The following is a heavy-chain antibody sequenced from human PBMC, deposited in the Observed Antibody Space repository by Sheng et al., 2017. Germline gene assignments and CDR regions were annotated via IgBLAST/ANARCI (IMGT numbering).Heavy chain of an antibody. V-gene: IGHV4-61*09. CDR2: IYTSGST. CDR1: GGSISSGSYY. Sequence: QVQLQESGPGLVKPSQTLSLTCTVSGGSISSGSYYWSWIRQPAGKGLEWIGHIYTSGSTNYNPSLKSRVTISVDTSKNQFSLKLSSVTAADTAVYYCARSFYGDYGDNWFDPWGQGTLVTVSS. CDR3: ARSFYGDYGDNWFDP. J-gene: IGHJ5*02. D-gene: IGHD4-17*01.